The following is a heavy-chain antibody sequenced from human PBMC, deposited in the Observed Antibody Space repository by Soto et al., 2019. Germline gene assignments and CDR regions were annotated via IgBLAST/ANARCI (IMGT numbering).Heavy chain of an antibody. D-gene: IGHD1-1*01. V-gene: IGHV4-39*07. CDR1: GGSISSSSYY. CDR2: IYYSGST. Sequence: PSETLSLTCTVSGGSISSSSYYWGWIRQPPGKGLEWIGSIYYSGSTYYNPSLKSRVTISVDTSKNQFSLKLTSVTAADTAVYYCARGTSNWSWHFDYWGQGISVTVSS. CDR3: ARGTSNWSWHFDY. J-gene: IGHJ4*02.